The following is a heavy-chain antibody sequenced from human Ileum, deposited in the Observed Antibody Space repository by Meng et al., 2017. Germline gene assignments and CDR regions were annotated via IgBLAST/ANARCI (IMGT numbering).Heavy chain of an antibody. Sequence: VRLQESGPGLVKPLGTLSLTCAVSGVSISRAIWWGWVRQPPGKGLEWIGEIFQSGSTNYNPSLKSRVSISVDKSKNHLSLSLSSVTAADTAVYYCAKAAAYNLDIWGQGALVTVSS. D-gene: IGHD1-14*01. CDR1: GVSISRAIW. J-gene: IGHJ4*02. CDR2: IFQSGST. CDR3: AKAAAYNLDI. V-gene: IGHV4-4*02.